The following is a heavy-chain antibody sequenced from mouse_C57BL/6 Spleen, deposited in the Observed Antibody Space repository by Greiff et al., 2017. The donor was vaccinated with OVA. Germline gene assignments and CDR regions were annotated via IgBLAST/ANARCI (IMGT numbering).Heavy chain of an antibody. Sequence: VQLQQSGAELMKPGASVKLSCKATGYTFTGYWIEWVKQRPGHGLEWIGEILPGSGSTNYNEKFKGKATFTADTSSNTAYMQLSSLTTEDSAIYYCARWGSGDYDVYYAMDYWGQGTSVTVSS. CDR1: GYTFTGYW. D-gene: IGHD2-4*01. J-gene: IGHJ4*01. CDR3: ARWGSGDYDVYYAMDY. CDR2: ILPGSGST. V-gene: IGHV1-9*01.